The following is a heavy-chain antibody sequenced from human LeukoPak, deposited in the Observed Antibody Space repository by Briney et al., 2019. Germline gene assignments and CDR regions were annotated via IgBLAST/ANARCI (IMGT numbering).Heavy chain of an antibody. J-gene: IGHJ3*02. CDR1: GYSFTSYW. Sequence: KPGESLKTSCRGSGYSFTSYWIGWVRQMPGKGLERMGIIYPGDSDTRYSPSFQGQVTISADKSISTAYLQWSSLKASDTAMYYCARPKLDCSSTSCSDDAFDIWGQGTMVTVSS. D-gene: IGHD2-2*01. CDR3: ARPKLDCSSTSCSDDAFDI. CDR2: IYPGDSDT. V-gene: IGHV5-51*01.